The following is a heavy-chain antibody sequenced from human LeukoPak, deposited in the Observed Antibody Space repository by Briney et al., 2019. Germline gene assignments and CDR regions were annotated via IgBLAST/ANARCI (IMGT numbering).Heavy chain of an antibody. J-gene: IGHJ6*03. CDR1: GGSTSSHY. CDR2: IYYSGST. V-gene: IGHV4-59*11. Sequence: SETLSLTCTVSGGSTSSHYWSWIRQPPGKGLEWIGYIYYSGSTNYNPSLKSRVTISVDTSKNQFSLKLSSVTAADTAVYYCARARDGYNWEYYYYYYYMDVWGKGTTVTVSS. CDR3: ARARDGYNWEYYYYYYYMDV. D-gene: IGHD5-24*01.